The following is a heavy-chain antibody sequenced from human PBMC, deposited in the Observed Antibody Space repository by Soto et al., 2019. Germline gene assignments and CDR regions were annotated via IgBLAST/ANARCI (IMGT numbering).Heavy chain of an antibody. Sequence: PVQSLKIPCKGSGYSFTSYWISRVRQMPGKGLEWMGRLDPSDSYTNYSPSFQGHVTIPADKSISTASLQWSSLKASDTAMYYCARHWDCSSTSCYTGWWLLWFDTWGQGTLVTVSS. D-gene: IGHD2-2*02. V-gene: IGHV5-10-1*01. CDR2: LDPSDSYT. CDR1: GYSFTSYW. CDR3: ARHWDCSSTSCYTGWWLLWFDT. J-gene: IGHJ5*02.